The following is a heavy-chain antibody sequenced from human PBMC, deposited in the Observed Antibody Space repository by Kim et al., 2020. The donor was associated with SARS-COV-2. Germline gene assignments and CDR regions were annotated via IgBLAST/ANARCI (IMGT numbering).Heavy chain of an antibody. Sequence: GGSLRLSCAASGFTFSSYAMSWVRQAPGKGLEWVSVIYSGGSSTYYADSVKGRFTISRDNSKNTLYLQMNGRRAEDTAVYYCAKDQAGQAAAGGTDVSPYYAYGMDVWGQGTTVTVSS. CDR2: IYSGGSST. CDR3: AKDQAGQAAAGGTDVSPYYAYGMDV. J-gene: IGHJ6*02. D-gene: IGHD6-13*01. CDR1: GFTFSSYA. V-gene: IGHV3-23*03.